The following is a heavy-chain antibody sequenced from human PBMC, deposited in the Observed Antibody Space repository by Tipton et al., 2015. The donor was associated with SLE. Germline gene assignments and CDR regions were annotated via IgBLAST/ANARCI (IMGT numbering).Heavy chain of an antibody. CDR1: GGSFSGYY. V-gene: IGHV4-34*01. Sequence: TLSLTCAVYGGSFSGYYWSWIRQPPGKGLEWIGEINHSGSTNYNPSLKSRVTISVDTSKNQFSLKLSSVTAADTAVYYCARLKFFGELGIGRDYWGQGTLVTVSS. CDR3: ARLKFFGELGIGRDY. D-gene: IGHD3-3*01. CDR2: INHSGST. J-gene: IGHJ4*02.